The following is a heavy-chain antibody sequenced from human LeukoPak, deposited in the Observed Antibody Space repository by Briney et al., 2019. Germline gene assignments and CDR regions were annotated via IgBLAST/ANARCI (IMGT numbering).Heavy chain of an antibody. V-gene: IGHV3-23*01. J-gene: IGHJ4*02. CDR2: ISGTGIST. D-gene: IGHD2-15*01. Sequence: PGGSLRLSCVASGFTFSRYAMSWVRQAPGKGLEWVSAISGTGISTYYADSVKGRFTISRDNSKNTLYLQMNNLRAEDTAVYYCAKMRPEIVVVAEIDYWGQGTLVTVSS. CDR3: AKMRPEIVVVAEIDY. CDR1: GFTFSRYA.